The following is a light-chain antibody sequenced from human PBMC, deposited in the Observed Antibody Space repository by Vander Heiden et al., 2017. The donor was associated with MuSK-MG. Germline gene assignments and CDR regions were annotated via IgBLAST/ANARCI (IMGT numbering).Light chain of an antibody. CDR3: QQSYSTPLT. CDR2: AAS. J-gene: IGKJ4*01. CDR1: QSISNY. Sequence: DVHMTQSPSDLSASVVGRVAITCRTSQSISNYLNWYQQKPGKAPKLLIYAASSLQSGVPSRFSGSGSETDFILTISSLQPEDFATYYCQQSYSTPLTFGGGTKVEIK. V-gene: IGKV1-39*01.